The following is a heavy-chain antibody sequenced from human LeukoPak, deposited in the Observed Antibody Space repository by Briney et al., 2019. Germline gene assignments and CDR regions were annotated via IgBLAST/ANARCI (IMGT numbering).Heavy chain of an antibody. CDR2: ISSSSSYI. J-gene: IGHJ6*02. CDR1: GFTFSTYS. V-gene: IGHV3-21*01. Sequence: GGSLRLSCAASGFTFSTYSINWVRQAPGKGLEWVSSISSSSSYIYYADSVKGRFTISRDDAKNSLYLQMNSLRAEDTAVYYCAGGAYGDYFYGMDVWGQGTTVTVSS. D-gene: IGHD4-17*01. CDR3: AGGAYGDYFYGMDV.